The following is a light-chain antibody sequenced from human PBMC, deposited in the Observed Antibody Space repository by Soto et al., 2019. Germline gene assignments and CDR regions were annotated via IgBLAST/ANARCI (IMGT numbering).Light chain of an antibody. CDR2: EVS. V-gene: IGLV2-8*01. J-gene: IGLJ2*01. CDR1: SSDVGGYNY. Sequence: QSALTQPPSASGSPGQSVTISCTGTSSDVGGYNYVSWYQQHPGKAPKLMISEVSKRPSGVPDRFSGSKSGNTASLTVSGLQAQYEADYYCSSYAGTNAVVFGGGTKLTVL. CDR3: SSYAGTNAVV.